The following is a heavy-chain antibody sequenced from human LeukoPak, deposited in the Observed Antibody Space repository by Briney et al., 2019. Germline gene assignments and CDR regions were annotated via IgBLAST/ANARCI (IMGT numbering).Heavy chain of an antibody. CDR1: GYTFTGYY. Sequence: GASVKVFCKASGYTFTGYYMHWVRQAPGQGLEWMGWINPNSGGTNYAQKFQGRVTMTRDTSISTAYMELSRLRSDDTAVYYCARDLSGSYYTDNWFDTWGQGTLVTVSS. CDR3: ARDLSGSYYTDNWFDT. J-gene: IGHJ5*02. D-gene: IGHD1-26*01. CDR2: INPNSGGT. V-gene: IGHV1-2*02.